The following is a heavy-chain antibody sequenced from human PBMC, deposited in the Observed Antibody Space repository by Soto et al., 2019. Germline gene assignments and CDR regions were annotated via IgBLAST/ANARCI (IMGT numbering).Heavy chain of an antibody. CDR1: GFNFRNYE. CDR2: ISSTGVTT. D-gene: IGHD3-9*01. J-gene: IGHJ1*01. CDR3: ARYGTRADW. V-gene: IGHV3-48*03. Sequence: EVQLVASGGCLVQPGGSMRLSCAASGFNFRNYEMNWVSQAPGKGMEWVAYISSTGVTTYYAVYVEGRFTISRDNAKTSLCVHLSSLRVEDTAVYYCARYGTRADWGGLGPQVTVSS.